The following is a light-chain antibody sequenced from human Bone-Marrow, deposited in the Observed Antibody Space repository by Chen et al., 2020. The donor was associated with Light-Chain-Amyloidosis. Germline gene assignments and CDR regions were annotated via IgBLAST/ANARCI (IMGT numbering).Light chain of an antibody. Sequence: QSYLTTHLSVSGSPGRSVTFSCTGTSNHVGAYNYVSWYQQHPGKAPKVMIYDVTERPSGVPDRFSGSKSVNTASLTISDLQADDEADYYFCSHTGDSYVFGTGTKVTVL. CDR2: DVT. CDR1: SNHVGAYNY. CDR3: CSHTGDSYV. J-gene: IGLJ1*01. V-gene: IGLV2-11*01.